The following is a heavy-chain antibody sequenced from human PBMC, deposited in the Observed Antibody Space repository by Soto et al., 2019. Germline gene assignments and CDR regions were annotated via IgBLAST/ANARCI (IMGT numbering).Heavy chain of an antibody. Sequence: PGGSLRLSCATSGFTFSDSALHWVRQASGKGLEWVGRIRSKTNSYETEFAASVKGRATISRDDSMNTAYLQMNSLTTEDTAVYYCTSSNYDFWSGYVGYWGKGTLVTVSS. CDR2: IRSKTNSYET. CDR3: TSSNYDFWSGYVGY. J-gene: IGHJ4*02. D-gene: IGHD3-3*01. CDR1: GFTFSDSA. V-gene: IGHV3-73*01.